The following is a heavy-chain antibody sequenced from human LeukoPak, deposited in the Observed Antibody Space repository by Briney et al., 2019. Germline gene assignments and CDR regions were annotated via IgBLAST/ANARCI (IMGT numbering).Heavy chain of an antibody. CDR1: GGSFSGYY. V-gene: IGHV4-34*01. J-gene: IGHJ4*02. CDR2: INHSGST. CDR3: ARGQLTTTFDY. Sequence: SETLSLTCAVYGGSFSGYYWSWIRQPPGKGLEWIGEINHSGSTIYNPSLKSRVTISVDTSKNQFSLKLSSVTAADTAVYYCARGQLTTTFDYWGQGTLVTVSS. D-gene: IGHD4-11*01.